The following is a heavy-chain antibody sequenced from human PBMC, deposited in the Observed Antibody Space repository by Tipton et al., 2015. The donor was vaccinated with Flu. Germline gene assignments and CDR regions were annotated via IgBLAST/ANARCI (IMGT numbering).Heavy chain of an antibody. CDR2: IYYSGST. CDR1: GGSISSVTYY. V-gene: IGHV4-39*07. CDR3: ACRGSCYH. Sequence: TLSLTCTVSGGSISSVTYYWGWIRQPPGKGLEWIGTIYYSGSTYYNPSLKSRVTMSVDTSKNQFSLKLSSVTAADTAVYYCACRGSCYHWGQGTLVTVSS. D-gene: IGHD1-26*01. J-gene: IGHJ4*02.